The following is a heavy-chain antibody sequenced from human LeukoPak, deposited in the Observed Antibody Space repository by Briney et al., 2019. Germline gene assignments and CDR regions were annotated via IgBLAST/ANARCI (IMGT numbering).Heavy chain of an antibody. V-gene: IGHV3-7*05. CDR2: TKQDGSEK. J-gene: IGHJ1*01. CDR3: ATSRTLDH. CDR1: GFTFSSYW. D-gene: IGHD3-9*01. Sequence: TGGSLRLSCAAAGFTFSSYWMNWVRQAPGQGLEWVATTKQDGSEKYYVDSLKGRFTISRDNAKNSLYLQMNNLRAEDTAVYYCATSRTLDHWGQGTLVIVSS.